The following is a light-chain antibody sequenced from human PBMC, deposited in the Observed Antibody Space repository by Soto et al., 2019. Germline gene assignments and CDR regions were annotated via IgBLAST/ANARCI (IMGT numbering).Light chain of an antibody. Sequence: QSVLTQPPSASGSPGQSVTISCTGTSSDVGGYNYVSWYQQHPGKAPKLIISEVSKRPSGVPDRFSGSKSGNTASLTISGLQAEDEGDYYCCSYGGGRTPLGFGGGTKVTVL. CDR2: EVS. V-gene: IGLV2-8*01. CDR3: CSYGGGRTPLG. J-gene: IGLJ2*01. CDR1: SSDVGGYNY.